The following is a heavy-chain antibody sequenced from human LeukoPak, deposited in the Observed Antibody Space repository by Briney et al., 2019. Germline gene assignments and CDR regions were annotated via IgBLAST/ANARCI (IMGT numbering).Heavy chain of an antibody. Sequence: SETLSLTCTVSGGSISSYYWSWIRQPPGKGLEWIGYIYYSGSTNYNPSLRSRVTISVDTSKNQFSLKLSSVTAADTAVYYCARGGNYGGYDGYFDYWGQGTLVTVSS. CDR1: GGSISSYY. V-gene: IGHV4-59*08. D-gene: IGHD4-17*01. J-gene: IGHJ4*02. CDR2: IYYSGST. CDR3: ARGGNYGGYDGYFDY.